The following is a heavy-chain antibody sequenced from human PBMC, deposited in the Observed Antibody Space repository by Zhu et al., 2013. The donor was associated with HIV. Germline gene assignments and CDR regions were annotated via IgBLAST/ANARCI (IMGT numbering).Heavy chain of an antibody. D-gene: IGHD2-21*02. V-gene: IGHV3-23*01. Sequence: EVQLLESGGALVQPGGSLRLSCAASGFTFNNYAMTWVRQAPEKGLEWVSAISGTGGSTYYADSVKGRFTISRDYSTNTLYLQMNSLRAEDTAIYYCARTAMVGRWFHVDSDWGQGTLVTVSS. CDR3: ARTAMVGRWFHVDSD. CDR1: GFTFNNYA. CDR2: ISGTGGST. J-gene: IGHJ4*02.